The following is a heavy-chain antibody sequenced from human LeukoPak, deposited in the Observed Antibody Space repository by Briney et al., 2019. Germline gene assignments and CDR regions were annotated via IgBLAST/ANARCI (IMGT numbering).Heavy chain of an antibody. V-gene: IGHV4-39*01. CDR2: VHYSGST. D-gene: IGHD6-13*01. CDR1: GGSISSSSSY. J-gene: IGHJ4*02. Sequence: SETLSLTCTVSGGSISSSSSYWGWIRQPPGKGLEWIGSVHYSGSTSYNPSLKSRVTISVDTSKNQFSLKMRSVTAADTAVYYCARLRSSWTSFDYWGQGTLVTVSS. CDR3: ARLRSSWTSFDY.